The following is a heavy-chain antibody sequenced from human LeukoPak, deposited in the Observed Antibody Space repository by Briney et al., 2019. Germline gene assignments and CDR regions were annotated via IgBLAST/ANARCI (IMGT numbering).Heavy chain of an antibody. V-gene: IGHV3-74*01. CDR3: ATVSEY. CDR1: GFTFNYFW. J-gene: IGHJ4*02. CDR2: INNDGTAT. Sequence: GGSLRLSCAASGFTFNYFWMGWVRHVAGKGVGWVSGINNDGTATYYADSVKGRFTISRDNAKNTVYLQMNGLRAEDTTVYYCATVSEYWGQGTLVTVSS.